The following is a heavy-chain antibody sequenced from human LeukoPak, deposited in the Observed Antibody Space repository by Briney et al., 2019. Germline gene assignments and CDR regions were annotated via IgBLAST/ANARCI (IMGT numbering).Heavy chain of an antibody. CDR3: AKGSFGGLPNYYFDY. J-gene: IGHJ4*02. D-gene: IGHD3-16*01. CDR2: ISSSGSGGST. V-gene: IGHV3-23*01. Sequence: GGSLRLSCAASGFTFSSYGMHWVRQAPGKGLEWVSYISSSGSGGSTYYADSVKGRFTISRDNSKNTLYLQMNSLRAEDTAVYYCAKGSFGGLPNYYFDYWGQGTLVTVSS. CDR1: GFTFSSYG.